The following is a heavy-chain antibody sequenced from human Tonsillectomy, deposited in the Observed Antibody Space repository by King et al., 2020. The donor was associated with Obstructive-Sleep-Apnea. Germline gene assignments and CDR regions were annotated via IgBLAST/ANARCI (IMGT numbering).Heavy chain of an antibody. D-gene: IGHD6-19*01. J-gene: IGHJ2*01. CDR3: ARELGYSSGWHYWYFDL. Sequence: VQLVESGAEVKKPGASVKVSCKASGYTFINYYMHWVRQAPGQGLEWMGIINPTGGSTTYAQKFQGRVTMTRDTSTSTVYMDLSSLRSEDTAVYYCARELGYSSGWHYWYFDLWGRGTLVTVSS. CDR2: INPTGGST. V-gene: IGHV1-46*01. CDR1: GYTFINYY.